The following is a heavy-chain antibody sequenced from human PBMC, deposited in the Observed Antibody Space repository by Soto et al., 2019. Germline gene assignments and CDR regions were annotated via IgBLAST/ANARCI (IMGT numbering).Heavy chain of an antibody. CDR1: GYTFTTYA. CDR2: IIPIFGTA. CDR3: AREDSSGWYSAMGLGFYYYGMDV. D-gene: IGHD6-19*01. V-gene: IGHV1-69*13. J-gene: IGHJ6*02. Sequence: VASVKVSCKASGYTFTTYAISWVRQAPGQGLEWMGGIIPIFGTANYAQKFQGRVTITADESTSTAYMELSSLRSEDTAVYYCAREDSSGWYSAMGLGFYYYGMDVWGQGTTVTVSS.